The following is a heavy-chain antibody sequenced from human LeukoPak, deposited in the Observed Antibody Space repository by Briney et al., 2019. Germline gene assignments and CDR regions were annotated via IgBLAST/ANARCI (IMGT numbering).Heavy chain of an antibody. CDR1: GFTFSDYY. CDR3: ARVAITVTTYFDY. Sequence: PGGSVRLPCAASGFTFSDYYMSWIRQAPGKGLEWASYISSSGSTIYYADSVKGRFTISRDNAKNSLYLQMNSLRAEDTAVYYCARVAITVTTYFDYWGQGTLVTASS. D-gene: IGHD4-11*01. J-gene: IGHJ4*02. V-gene: IGHV3-11*04. CDR2: ISSSGSTI.